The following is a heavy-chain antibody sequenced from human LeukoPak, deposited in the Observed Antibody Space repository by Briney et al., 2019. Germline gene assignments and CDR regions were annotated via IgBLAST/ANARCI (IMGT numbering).Heavy chain of an antibody. D-gene: IGHD3-10*01. Sequence: GGSLRLSCAASGFTFSSYWMSWVRQAPGKGLEWVANIKQDGSEKYYVDSVKGRFTISRDNAKNSLYLQMNSLRAEDTAVYYCAKDPSGDPGDVHYWGQGTLVTVSS. CDR2: IKQDGSEK. CDR3: AKDPSGDPGDVHY. CDR1: GFTFSSYW. V-gene: IGHV3-7*03. J-gene: IGHJ4*02.